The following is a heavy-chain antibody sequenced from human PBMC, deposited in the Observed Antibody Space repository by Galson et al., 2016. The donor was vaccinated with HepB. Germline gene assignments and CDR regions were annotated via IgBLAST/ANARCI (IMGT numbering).Heavy chain of an antibody. CDR2: INPSGTSR. CDR3: ARDNSMMETSWWFDP. Sequence: SVKVSCKASGYTFTKYWMHWVRQAPGQGLEWMGLINPSGTSRRYAEKFQGRVTLTRDTSTSTDYLELRSLRSEDTAVYYCARDNSMMETSWWFDPWGQGTLVTVPS. CDR1: GYTFTKYW. J-gene: IGHJ5*02. V-gene: IGHV1-46*01. D-gene: IGHD3-22*01.